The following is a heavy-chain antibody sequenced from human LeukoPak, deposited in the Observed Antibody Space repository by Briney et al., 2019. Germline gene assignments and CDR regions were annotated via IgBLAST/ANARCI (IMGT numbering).Heavy chain of an antibody. J-gene: IGHJ5*02. Sequence: GGSLRLSCAASGFTFSSYSMNWVRQAPGKGLEWVSSISSSSSYIYYADSVKGRFTISRDNAKNSLYLQMNSLRAEDTAVYYCARDSWNDPTFNWFDPWGQGTLVTVSS. CDR1: GFTFSSYS. CDR3: ARDSWNDPTFNWFDP. D-gene: IGHD1-1*01. V-gene: IGHV3-21*01. CDR2: ISSSSSYI.